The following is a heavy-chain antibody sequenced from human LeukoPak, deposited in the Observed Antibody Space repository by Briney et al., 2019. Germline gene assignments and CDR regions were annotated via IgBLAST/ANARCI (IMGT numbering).Heavy chain of an antibody. V-gene: IGHV4-4*07. D-gene: IGHD5-18*01. CDR1: GGSFSTYY. J-gene: IGHJ5*02. Sequence: PSETLSLTCSVSGGSFSTYYWSWIRQPAGKGLEWIGHIYADKTTDYNPSLKSRVTISVDTSKNQFSLKLSSVTAADTAVYYCARVQLRWFDPWGQGTLVTVSS. CDR2: IYADKTT. CDR3: ARVQLRWFDP.